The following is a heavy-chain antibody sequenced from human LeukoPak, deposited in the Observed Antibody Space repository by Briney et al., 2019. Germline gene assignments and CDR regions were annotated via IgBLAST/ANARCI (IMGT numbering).Heavy chain of an antibody. Sequence: GGSLRLSCAASGFTFSGSAMHWVRQASGKGLERVGRIRSKANSYATAYAASVKGRFTISRDDSKNTAYLQMNSLKTEDTAVYYCARVEKQQLVVGDFDYWGQGTLVTVSS. D-gene: IGHD6-13*01. CDR3: ARVEKQQLVVGDFDY. CDR2: IRSKANSYAT. V-gene: IGHV3-73*01. CDR1: GFTFSGSA. J-gene: IGHJ4*02.